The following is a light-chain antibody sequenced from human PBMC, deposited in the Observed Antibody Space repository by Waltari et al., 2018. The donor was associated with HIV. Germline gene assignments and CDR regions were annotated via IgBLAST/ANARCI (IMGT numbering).Light chain of an antibody. CDR2: EVS. J-gene: IGKJ4*01. V-gene: IGKV2D-29*01. CDR1: QNLLYTNGKTF. CDR3: MQALQFPIT. Sequence: DVVMTQNPHSLSVTTGHPAAISCKSSQNLLYTNGKTFFYWYLQKAGQHPQLLIYEVSNRASGVPDRFIGSGSGTDFTLTITQVEAEDVGVYYCMQALQFPITFGGGTKVEI.